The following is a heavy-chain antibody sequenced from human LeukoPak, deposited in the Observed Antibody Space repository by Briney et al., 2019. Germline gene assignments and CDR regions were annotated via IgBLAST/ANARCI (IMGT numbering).Heavy chain of an antibody. CDR1: GGSVSSGSYY. D-gene: IGHD3-22*01. V-gene: IGHV4-61*01. Sequence: SETLSLTCTVSGGSVSSGSYYWSWIRQPPGKGLEWIGYIYYSGSTYYNPSLKSRITMSVDTSKNQFSLKLSSVTAADTAVYYCATDSYYYDSGGYRTFDYWGQGTLVTASS. CDR2: IYYSGST. J-gene: IGHJ4*02. CDR3: ATDSYYYDSGGYRTFDY.